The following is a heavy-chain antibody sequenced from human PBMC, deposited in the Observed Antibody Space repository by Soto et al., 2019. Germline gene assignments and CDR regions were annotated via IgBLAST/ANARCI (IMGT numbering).Heavy chain of an antibody. V-gene: IGHV3-23*01. J-gene: IGHJ4*02. Sequence: QLLESGGGLVQAGGSLRLSCAASGFTVSSYALNWVRQAPGKGLEWVSGISASTYYADSVKVRFTISRDTSKNTLYLQMNSLRAADTAIYFCAIRMYSTRWYYLDYWGQGTLVTVSS. CDR3: AIRMYSTRWYYLDY. D-gene: IGHD6-13*01. CDR1: GFTVSSYA. CDR2: ISAST.